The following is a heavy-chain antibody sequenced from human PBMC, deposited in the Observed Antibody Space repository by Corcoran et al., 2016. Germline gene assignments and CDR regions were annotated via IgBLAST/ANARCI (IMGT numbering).Heavy chain of an antibody. Sequence: EVQLVESGGGLVQPGGSLRLSCAASGFTFSSYWMSWVRRAPGKGLEWVANIKQDGSEKYYVDSVKGRFTISRDNAKNSLYLQMNSLRAEDTAVYYCARDPPGIAAAGLDYWGQGTLVTVSS. CDR1: GFTFSSYW. J-gene: IGHJ4*02. V-gene: IGHV3-7*01. CDR2: IKQDGSEK. D-gene: IGHD6-13*01. CDR3: ARDPPGIAAAGLDY.